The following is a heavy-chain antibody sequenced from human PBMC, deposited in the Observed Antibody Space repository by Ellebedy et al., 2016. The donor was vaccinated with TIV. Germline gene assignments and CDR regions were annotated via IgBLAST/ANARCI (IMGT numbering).Heavy chain of an antibody. Sequence: PGGSLRLSCAASGFTVSSNYMSWVRQAPGKGLEWVSVIYSGGSTYYADSVKGRFTISRDNSKNTLYLQMNSLRAEDTAVYYCARDLGSSWSSSFDYYYYGMDVWGQGTTVTVSS. D-gene: IGHD6-13*01. CDR1: GFTVSSNY. V-gene: IGHV3-66*01. CDR3: ARDLGSSWSSSFDYYYYGMDV. CDR2: IYSGGST. J-gene: IGHJ6*02.